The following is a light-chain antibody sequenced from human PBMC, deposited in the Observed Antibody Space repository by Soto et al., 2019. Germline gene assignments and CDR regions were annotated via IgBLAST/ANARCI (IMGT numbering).Light chain of an antibody. CDR1: QSISSY. Sequence: DIPMTQSPSSLSASVGDRVTITCRASQSISSYLNWYQQKPGKPPKVLISGASSLQSGVPLRFSGSGSGTDFTLTISSLQSEDFASYYCQQSHSTPLTFGGGTKVEIK. CDR3: QQSHSTPLT. CDR2: GAS. J-gene: IGKJ4*01. V-gene: IGKV1-39*01.